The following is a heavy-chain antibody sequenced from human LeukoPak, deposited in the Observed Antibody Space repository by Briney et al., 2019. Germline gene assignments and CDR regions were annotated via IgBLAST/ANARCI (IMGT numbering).Heavy chain of an antibody. CDR2: IYYSGST. D-gene: IGHD3-10*01. Sequence: SETLSLTCTVSGGSISSSSYYWGWIRQPPGKGLEWIGSIYYSGSTYYNPSLNSRVTISVDTSKNQFSLKLSSVTAADTAVYYCARLSYYYGSGSYHPSAYYYYYMDVWGKGTTFTVSS. CDR3: ARLSYYYGSGSYHPSAYYYYYMDV. CDR1: GGSISSSSYY. J-gene: IGHJ6*03. V-gene: IGHV4-39*01.